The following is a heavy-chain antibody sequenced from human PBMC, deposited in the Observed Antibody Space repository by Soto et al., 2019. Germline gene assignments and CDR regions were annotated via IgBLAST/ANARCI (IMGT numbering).Heavy chain of an antibody. CDR2: IYYSGST. D-gene: IGHD1-7*01. CDR3: ARDSNYIGPDFYYYYGMDV. Sequence: SETLSLTCTVSGASISSGRSYWSWIRQHPGKGLEWIGYIYYSGSTNYNPSLKSRVTISVDTSKNQFSLKLSSVTAADTAVYYCARDSNYIGPDFYYYYGMDVWGQGTTVTVSS. J-gene: IGHJ6*02. V-gene: IGHV4-61*01. CDR1: GASISSGRSY.